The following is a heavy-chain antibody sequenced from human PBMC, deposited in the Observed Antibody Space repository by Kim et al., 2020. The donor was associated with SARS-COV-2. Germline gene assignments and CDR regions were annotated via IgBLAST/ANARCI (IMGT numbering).Heavy chain of an antibody. Sequence: GGSLRLSCAASGFTFSSYEMNWVRQAPGKGLEWVSYISSSGSTIYYTDSVKGRFTISRDNAKNSLYLQMNSLRAEDTAVYYCARDPFEQQPTHFDYWGQGTLVTVSS. V-gene: IGHV3-48*03. CDR2: ISSSGSTI. J-gene: IGHJ4*02. CDR1: GFTFSSYE. D-gene: IGHD6-13*01. CDR3: ARDPFEQQPTHFDY.